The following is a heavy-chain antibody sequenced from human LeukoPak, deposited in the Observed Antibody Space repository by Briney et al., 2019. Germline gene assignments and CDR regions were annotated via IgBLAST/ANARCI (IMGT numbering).Heavy chain of an antibody. CDR2: ISAYNGNT. D-gene: IGHD1-26*01. CDR1: GYTFTSYG. J-gene: IGHJ4*02. V-gene: IGHV1-18*01. Sequence: ASVKVSCKASGYTFTSYGISWVRQAPGQGLEWMGWISAYNGNTNYAQKLQGRVTMTTDTSTSTAYMELRSLRSDGTAVYYCARDEYSGSYSAYRSIDYWGQGTLVTVSS. CDR3: ARDEYSGSYSAYRSIDY.